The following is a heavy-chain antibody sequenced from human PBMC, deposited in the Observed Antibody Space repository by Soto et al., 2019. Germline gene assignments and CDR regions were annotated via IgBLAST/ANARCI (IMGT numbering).Heavy chain of an antibody. D-gene: IGHD3-16*02. J-gene: IGHJ6*03. V-gene: IGHV4-59*01. CDR3: ARAYDYIWGSYRYSEPGYYYMDV. CDR1: GGSISSYY. CDR2: IYYSGST. Sequence: PSETLSLTCTVSGGSISSYYWSWIRQPPGKGLEWIGYIYYSGSTNYNPSLKSRVTISVDTSKNQFSLKLSSVTAADTAVYYCARAYDYIWGSYRYSEPGYYYMDVWGKGTTVT.